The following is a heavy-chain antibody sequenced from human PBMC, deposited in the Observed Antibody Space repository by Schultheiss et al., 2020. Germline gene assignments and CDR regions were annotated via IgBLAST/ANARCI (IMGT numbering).Heavy chain of an antibody. J-gene: IGHJ6*04. D-gene: IGHD3-10*01. CDR2: IDWDDDK. Sequence: SGPTLVKPTETLTLTCTVSGFSLSNARMGVSWIRQPPGKALEWLARIDWDDDKYYSTSLKTRLTISKDTSKNQVVLTMTNMDPVDTATYYCARIWVVQGELRYGMDVWGKGTTVTVSS. CDR1: GFSLSNARMG. V-gene: IGHV2-70*11. CDR3: ARIWVVQGELRYGMDV.